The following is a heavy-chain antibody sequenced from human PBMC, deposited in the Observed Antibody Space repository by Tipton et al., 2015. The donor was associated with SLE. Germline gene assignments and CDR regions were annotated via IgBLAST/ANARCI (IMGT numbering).Heavy chain of an antibody. CDR3: ARGMYSGYDILDY. J-gene: IGHJ4*02. CDR1: GYTFTSCC. D-gene: IGHD5-12*01. Sequence: QVQLVQSGAEVKKPGASVKVSCKASGYTFTSCCMHWVRQAPGQGLEWMGMINPSGGNTSYAQKFQGRVTMTRDTSTSTVYMELSSLRFEDTAVYYCARGMYSGYDILDYWGQGTLVTVSS. CDR2: INPSGGNT. V-gene: IGHV1-46*01.